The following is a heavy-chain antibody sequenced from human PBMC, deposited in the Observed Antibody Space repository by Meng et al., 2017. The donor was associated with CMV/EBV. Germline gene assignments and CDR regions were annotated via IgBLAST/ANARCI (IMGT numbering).Heavy chain of an antibody. Sequence: LKISCAASGFTFSSYAMSWVRQAPGKGLEWVSAISGSGGSTYYADSVKGRFTISRDNSKNTLYLQMNSLRAEDTAVYYCAKAESRYVDTAMDYWGQGTLVTVSS. J-gene: IGHJ4*02. CDR3: AKAESRYVDTAMDY. D-gene: IGHD5-18*01. V-gene: IGHV3-23*01. CDR1: GFTFSSYA. CDR2: ISGSGGST.